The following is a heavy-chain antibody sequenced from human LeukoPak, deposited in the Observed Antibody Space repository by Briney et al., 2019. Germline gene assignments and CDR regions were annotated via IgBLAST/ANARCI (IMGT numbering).Heavy chain of an antibody. CDR2: IYSGGST. J-gene: IGHJ6*02. V-gene: IGHV3-53*01. Sequence: GGSLRLSCAASGFTVSSNYMSWVRQAPGKGLEWVSAIYSGGSTYYADSVKGRFTISRDNSKNTLYLQMNSLRAEDTAVYYCARDAVDTANAVWGQGTTVTVSS. CDR3: ARDAVDTANAV. CDR1: GFTVSSNY. D-gene: IGHD5-18*01.